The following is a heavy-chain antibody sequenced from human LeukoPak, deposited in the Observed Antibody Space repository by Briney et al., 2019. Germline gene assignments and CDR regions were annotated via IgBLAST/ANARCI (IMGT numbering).Heavy chain of an antibody. J-gene: IGHJ4*02. CDR3: AKDVRGVIMSGGYYFDY. CDR1: GFTFSSYA. D-gene: IGHD3-10*01. CDR2: ISGSGDRT. Sequence: PGGSLRLSCAASGFTFSSYAMGWVRQAPGKGLEWVSGISGSGDRTYYADSAKGRFTISRDNSKNTVHLQMNSLRAEDTAVYYCAKDVRGVIMSGGYYFDYWGQGTLVTVSS. V-gene: IGHV3-23*01.